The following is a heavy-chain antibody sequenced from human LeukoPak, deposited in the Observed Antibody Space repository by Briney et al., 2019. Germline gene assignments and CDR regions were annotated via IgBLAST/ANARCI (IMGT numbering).Heavy chain of an antibody. CDR2: INPNNGDT. CDR1: GYTFTCYY. J-gene: IGHJ4*02. Sequence: GASVKVSCKASGYTFTCYYRHWVRQAPGQGLEWMGWINPNNGDTKYAQNFQGRVTMTRDTSISTAYMELSRLTSDDTAVYYCARWRGYYSFDYWGQGTLVTVSS. CDR3: ARWRGYYSFDY. V-gene: IGHV1-2*02. D-gene: IGHD3-3*01.